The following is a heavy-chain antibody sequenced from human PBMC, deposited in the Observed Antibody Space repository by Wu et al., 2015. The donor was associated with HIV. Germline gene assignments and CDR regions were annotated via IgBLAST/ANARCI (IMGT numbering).Heavy chain of an antibody. J-gene: IGHJ3*02. D-gene: IGHD6-19*01. CDR2: INPKSGHT. CDR3: ARDMGHEGRQWLVQPGAFDI. Sequence: QVQLVQSGAEVTEPGASVMVSCKASQYTFINYDVHWVRQAAGQGLEWMGWINPKSGHTGYSQNFQGRVTLTRDTSISTAYMELSRLRSDDTAVYYCARDMGHEGRQWLVQPGAFDIWGQGTMVTVSS. V-gene: IGHV1-8*01. CDR1: QYTFINYD.